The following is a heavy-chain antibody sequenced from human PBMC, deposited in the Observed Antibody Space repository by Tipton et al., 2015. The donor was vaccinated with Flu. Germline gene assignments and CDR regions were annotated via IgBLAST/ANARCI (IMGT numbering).Heavy chain of an antibody. V-gene: IGHV4-30-4*01. CDR1: GVSISGGDYF. J-gene: IGHJ3*02. D-gene: IGHD6-19*01. CDR3: ARDLTQGGFSGAFDI. CDR2: ISYSGSS. Sequence: LRLSCTVSGVSISGGDYFWSWIRQPPGKGLEWIGYISYSGSSYYNPSLKSRAFISVDTAKNQFSLGLGAVTAADTAIYYCARDLTQGGFSGAFDIWGQGTLVNVSS.